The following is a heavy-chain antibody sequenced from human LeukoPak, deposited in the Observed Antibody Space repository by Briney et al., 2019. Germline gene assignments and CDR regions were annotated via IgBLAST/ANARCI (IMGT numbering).Heavy chain of an antibody. CDR3: ARVHGVRYCSSTSCYGGYMDV. V-gene: IGHV4-4*07. Sequence: TSETLSLTCTVSGGSISSYYWSWIRQPAGKGLEWIGRIYTSGSTNYNPSLKSRVTMSVDTSKNQFSPKLSSVTAADTAVYYCARVHGVRYCSSTSCYGGYMDVWGKGTTVTVSS. CDR2: IYTSGST. CDR1: GGSISSYY. D-gene: IGHD2-2*01. J-gene: IGHJ6*03.